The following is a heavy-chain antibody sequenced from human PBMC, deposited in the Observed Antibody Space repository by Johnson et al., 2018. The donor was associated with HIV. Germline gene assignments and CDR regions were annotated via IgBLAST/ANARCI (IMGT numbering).Heavy chain of an antibody. V-gene: IGHV3-30*02. CDR2: IRSDGTNK. J-gene: IGHJ3*01. Sequence: QLVESGGGVVQPGGSLRLSCAAFGFTFSTYGIHWVRQAPGKGLEWVAFIRSDGTNKYYADSVKGRFTISRDNSKNTLYLQMNSLRAEDTAVYYCARDDLGNPFSSYDAFDLWGQGTMVTVSS. CDR3: ARDDLGNPFSSYDAFDL. D-gene: IGHD6-13*01. CDR1: GFTFSTYG.